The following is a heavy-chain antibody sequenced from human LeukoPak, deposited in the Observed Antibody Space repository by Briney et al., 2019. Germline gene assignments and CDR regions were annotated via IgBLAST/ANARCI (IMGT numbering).Heavy chain of an antibody. CDR1: GFTFSSYN. CDR2: ISLVSGHI. V-gene: IGHV3-21*01. Sequence: GGSLRLSCAASGFTFSSYNMNWVRQAPGKRLEWVSSISLVSGHIYYAESVKGRFTISRDNAKNSLYLQMNSLRAEDTAVYYCASLVFRAYCGGDCYSDFDYWGQGTLVTVSS. D-gene: IGHD2-21*01. J-gene: IGHJ4*02. CDR3: ASLVFRAYCGGDCYSDFDY.